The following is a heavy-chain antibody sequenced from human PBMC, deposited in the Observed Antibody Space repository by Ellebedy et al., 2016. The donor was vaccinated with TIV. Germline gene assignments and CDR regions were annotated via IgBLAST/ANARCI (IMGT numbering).Heavy chain of an antibody. CDR2: IWYDGTKK. D-gene: IGHD1-26*01. V-gene: IGHV3-33*01. J-gene: IGHJ4*02. Sequence: PGGSLRLSCATSGFIFSSNAMHWVRQAPGRGLEWVALIWYDGTKKYYADSVKGRFTISRDNFENTLYLQMTSVRVEDTAVYFCARDRGIVGADYFDSWGQGTLVTVSS. CDR3: ARDRGIVGADYFDS. CDR1: GFIFSSNA.